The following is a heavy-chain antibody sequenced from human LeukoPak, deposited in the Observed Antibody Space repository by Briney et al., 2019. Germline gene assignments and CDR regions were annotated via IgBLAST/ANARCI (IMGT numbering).Heavy chain of an antibody. CDR3: ARGEGAFDI. CDR2: ISSSSSTI. Sequence: PGGSLRLSCAASGFTFSSYWMSWVGQAPGKGLEWVSYISSSSSTIYYADSVKGRFTISRDNAKNSLYLQMNSLRAEDTAVYYCARGEGAFDIWGQGTMVTVSS. V-gene: IGHV3-48*01. CDR1: GFTFSSYW. J-gene: IGHJ3*02.